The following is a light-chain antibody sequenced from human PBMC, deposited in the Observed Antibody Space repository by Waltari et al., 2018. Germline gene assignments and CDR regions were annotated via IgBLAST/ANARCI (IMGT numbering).Light chain of an antibody. CDR2: DVS. Sequence: SALTQLSAVSGSPGSSISLPFPVTSRYGCAPHHVSWYQHHPGKAPKLIIHDVSERPSGVSNRFSGSKSGNTASLTISGLQADDETEYYCHSFTSSTTWVFGGGTKVTVL. CDR1: SRYGCAPHH. CDR3: HSFTSSTTWV. J-gene: IGLJ3*02. V-gene: IGLV2-14*03.